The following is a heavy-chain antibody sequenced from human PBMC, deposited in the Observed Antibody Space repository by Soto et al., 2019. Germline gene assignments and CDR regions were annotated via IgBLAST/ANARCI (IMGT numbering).Heavy chain of an antibody. D-gene: IGHD2-2*01. CDR1: GGSFSGYY. CDR3: ARALKYVLPAANSNYYYMDV. V-gene: IGHV4-34*01. J-gene: IGHJ6*03. CDR2: INHSGST. Sequence: SETLSLTCAVYGGSFSGYYWSWIRQPPGKGLEWIGEINHSGSTNYNPSLKSRVTISVDTSKNQFSLKLSSVTAADTAVYYCARALKYVLPAANSNYYYMDVWGKGTTVTVSS.